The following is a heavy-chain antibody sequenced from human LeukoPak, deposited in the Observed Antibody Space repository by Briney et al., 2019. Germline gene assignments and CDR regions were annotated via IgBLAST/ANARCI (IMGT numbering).Heavy chain of an antibody. J-gene: IGHJ4*02. CDR1: GFTFSNAW. V-gene: IGHV3-15*05. D-gene: IGHD2-21*02. CDR2: IKSKTDGGTT. Sequence: GGSLRLSCAASGFTFSNAWMSWVRQAPGKGLEWVGRIKSKTDGGTTDYAAPVKGRFTISRDNAKNTLYLQMNSLRAEDTAVYYCATAYCGGDCYCDYWGQGTLVTVSS. CDR3: ATAYCGGDCYCDY.